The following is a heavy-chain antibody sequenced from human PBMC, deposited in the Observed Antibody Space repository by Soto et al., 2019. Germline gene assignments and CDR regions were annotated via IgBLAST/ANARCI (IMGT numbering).Heavy chain of an antibody. D-gene: IGHD3-3*01. V-gene: IGHV4-34*01. CDR3: ARLRITIFGVVIRGRWFDP. J-gene: IGHJ5*02. Sequence: SETLSLTCAVYGGSFSCYYWSWIRQPPGKGLEWIGEINHSGSTNYNPSLKSRVTISVDTSKNQFSLKLSSVTAADTAVYYCARLRITIFGVVIRGRWFDPWGQGTLVTVSS. CDR1: GGSFSCYY. CDR2: INHSGST.